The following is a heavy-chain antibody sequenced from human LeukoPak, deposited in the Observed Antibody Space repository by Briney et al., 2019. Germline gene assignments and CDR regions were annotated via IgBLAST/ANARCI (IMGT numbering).Heavy chain of an antibody. CDR1: GFTFSSYG. CDR3: ARGETGYSYGPADY. D-gene: IGHD5-18*01. Sequence: GGSLRLSCAASGFTFSSYGMHWVRQAPGKGLEWVAFIRYDGSNKYYADSVKGRFTISRDNAKNSLYLQMNSLRAEDTAVYYCARGETGYSYGPADYWGQGTLVTVSS. V-gene: IGHV3-30*02. CDR2: IRYDGSNK. J-gene: IGHJ4*02.